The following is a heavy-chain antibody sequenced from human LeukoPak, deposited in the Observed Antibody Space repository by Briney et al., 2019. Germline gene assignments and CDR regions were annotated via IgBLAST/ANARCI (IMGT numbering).Heavy chain of an antibody. J-gene: IGHJ4*02. Sequence: PGRSLRLSCAASEFTFSSYGMHWVRQAPGKGLEWVAFIRYDGSNKYYADSVKGRFTISRDNSKNTLYLQMNSLRAEDTAVYYCAKDRGIVVVPAAPTFDYWGQGTLVTVSS. D-gene: IGHD2-2*01. CDR2: IRYDGSNK. CDR1: EFTFSSYG. V-gene: IGHV3-30*02. CDR3: AKDRGIVVVPAAPTFDY.